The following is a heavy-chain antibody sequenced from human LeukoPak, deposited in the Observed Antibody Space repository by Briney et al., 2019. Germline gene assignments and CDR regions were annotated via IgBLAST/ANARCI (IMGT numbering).Heavy chain of an antibody. Sequence: ASVKVSCKASGYTFTGYYVHWVRQAPGQGLEWMGWINPNSGGTNYAQKFQGRVTMTRDTSISTAYMELSRLRSDDTAVYYCARAGTLEMATITNYWGQGTLVTVSS. CDR3: ARAGTLEMATITNY. J-gene: IGHJ4*02. CDR1: GYTFTGYY. D-gene: IGHD5-24*01. CDR2: INPNSGGT. V-gene: IGHV1-2*02.